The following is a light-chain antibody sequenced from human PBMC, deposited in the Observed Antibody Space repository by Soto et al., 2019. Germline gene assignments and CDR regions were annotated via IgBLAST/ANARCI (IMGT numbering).Light chain of an antibody. V-gene: IGKV3-20*01. CDR2: AAS. CDR1: QSVSSSY. Sequence: EIVLTQSPGTLSLSPGERATLSCRASQSVSSSYLAWYQQKPGQAPRLLIYAASNRATGIPDRFSGSGSGTDFTLTISRLEPEDFAVYFCQQYVSSPFTFGPGTKVDIK. CDR3: QQYVSSPFT. J-gene: IGKJ3*01.